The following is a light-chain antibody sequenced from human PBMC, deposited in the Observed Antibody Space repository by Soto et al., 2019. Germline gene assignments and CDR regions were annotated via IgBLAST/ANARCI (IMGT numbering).Light chain of an antibody. CDR2: GAS. Sequence: DIVMTQSPATLSVSQGERATLSCRASQSLYSNLAWYQQKPGQAPRLLIYGASTRATGIPARFSGSGSGTEYTLTISSLQSEDFAIYYCQQYSDWPTTFGQGTKVEIK. V-gene: IGKV3-15*01. CDR3: QQYSDWPTT. CDR1: QSLYSN. J-gene: IGKJ1*01.